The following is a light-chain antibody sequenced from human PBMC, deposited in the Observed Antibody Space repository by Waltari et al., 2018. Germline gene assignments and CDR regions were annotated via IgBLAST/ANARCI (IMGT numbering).Light chain of an antibody. V-gene: IGKV3-20*01. J-gene: IGKJ2*01. CDR2: GAS. CDR1: QSVSSTY. CDR3: QRYGTSPPYT. Sequence: EIVLTQSPGTLSLSPGERATLPCRASQSVSSTYLAWYQQKPGQAPRLLIYGASSRATDIPDRFSGSGSGTDFTLTISRLEPEDSAVYYCQRYGTSPPYTFGQGTKLEIK.